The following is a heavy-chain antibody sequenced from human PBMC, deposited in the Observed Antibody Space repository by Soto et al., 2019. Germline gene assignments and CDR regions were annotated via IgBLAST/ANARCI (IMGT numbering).Heavy chain of an antibody. Sequence: GGSLSLSCATSGFAFSDHFVGWVRQAPGKGLEWVSDISGSGNTTYYAGSVKGRFTISRDNSKNTLYLQVSSLRAEDTAVYYCAKDRPLTGWPDFDNWGQGTLVTVSS. CDR2: ISGSGNTT. CDR3: AKDRPLTGWPDFDN. CDR1: GFAFSDHF. V-gene: IGHV3-23*01. J-gene: IGHJ4*02. D-gene: IGHD6-19*01.